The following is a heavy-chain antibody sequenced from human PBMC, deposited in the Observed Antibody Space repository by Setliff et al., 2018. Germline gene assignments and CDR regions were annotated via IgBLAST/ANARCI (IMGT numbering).Heavy chain of an antibody. CDR2: ISPYSGNT. Sequence: ASVKVSCKASGYTFTDYGVTWVRQAPGQGLEWVGWISPYSGNTYYAPKFQGRITMTTDTSTTTAYMELKSLRSDDTAIYYCSRLVRYRTRTSCQRLSGDDYWGQGALVTVS. V-gene: IGHV1-18*01. CDR3: SRLVRYRTRTSCQRLSGDDY. D-gene: IGHD2-2*01. J-gene: IGHJ4*02. CDR1: GYTFTDYG.